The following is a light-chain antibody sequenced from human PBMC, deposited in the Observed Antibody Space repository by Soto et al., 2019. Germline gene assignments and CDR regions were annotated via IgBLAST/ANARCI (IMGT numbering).Light chain of an antibody. J-gene: IGKJ5*01. Sequence: DIKMTQSPSAQSASVRDTVTINCRASQNIRSHLNWYQQKPGKATELLIYSASRLQSGVPSRFGDSGSGTYFTLTISDLQPEYFATYYCQQSYNTSPSTFGLWTRLEMK. CDR1: QNIRSH. CDR2: SAS. V-gene: IGKV1-39*01. CDR3: QQSYNTSPST.